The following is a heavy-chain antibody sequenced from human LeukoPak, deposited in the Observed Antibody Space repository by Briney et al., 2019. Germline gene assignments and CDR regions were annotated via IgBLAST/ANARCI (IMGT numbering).Heavy chain of an antibody. D-gene: IGHD1/OR15-1a*01. CDR1: GFTFSGSA. J-gene: IGHJ2*01. Sequence: TGGSLRLSCAASGFTFSGSAMHWVRQASGKGLEWVGRIRSKANSYATAYAASVKGRFTISRDDSKNTAYLQMNSLKTEDTAVYYCTRLGNTQAHSYWYLDLWGRGTLVTVSS. CDR2: IRSKANSYAT. V-gene: IGHV3-73*01. CDR3: TRLGNTQAHSYWYLDL.